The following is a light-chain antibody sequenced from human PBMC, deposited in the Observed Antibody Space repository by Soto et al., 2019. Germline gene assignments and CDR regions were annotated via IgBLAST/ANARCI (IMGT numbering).Light chain of an antibody. V-gene: IGKV3D-20*02. CDR1: QSVNSNY. Sequence: EMVMTQSAAILSVSPGESATLSCRASQSVNSNYLAWYQQHPGQPPRLLIYGISTRATGIPARFSGSGSGTDFTLTISSLEPEDFAVYYCQQRSNWPITSGQGTRLENK. J-gene: IGKJ5*01. CDR3: QQRSNWPIT. CDR2: GIS.